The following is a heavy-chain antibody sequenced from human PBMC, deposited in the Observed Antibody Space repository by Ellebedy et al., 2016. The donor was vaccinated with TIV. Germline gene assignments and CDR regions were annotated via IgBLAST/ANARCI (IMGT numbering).Heavy chain of an antibody. V-gene: IGHV4-59*01. J-gene: IGHJ6*02. CDR2: IYYSGRT. CDR3: GGMATNGMDV. D-gene: IGHD5-24*01. Sequence: MPSETLSLTCTVSGGSISSYYWSRIRQPPGKGLEWIGYIYYSGRTNYSPSLKSRVTISVDTSKNQFSLNLTSVTAADTAVYYCGGMATNGMDVWGQGTTVTVSS. CDR1: GGSISSYY.